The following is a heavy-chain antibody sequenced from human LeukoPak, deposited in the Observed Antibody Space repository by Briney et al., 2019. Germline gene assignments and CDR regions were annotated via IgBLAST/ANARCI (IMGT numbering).Heavy chain of an antibody. CDR3: ARVYYDSSGYSFDY. CDR1: GGSVSSGGYY. J-gene: IGHJ4*02. Sequence: PSETLSLTCTVSGGSVSSGGYYWSWIRQPPGKGLEWIGYIYYSGSTNYNPSLKSRVTISVDTSKNQFSLKLSSVTAADTAVYYCARVYYDSSGYSFDYWGQGTLVAVSS. V-gene: IGHV4-61*08. D-gene: IGHD3-22*01. CDR2: IYYSGST.